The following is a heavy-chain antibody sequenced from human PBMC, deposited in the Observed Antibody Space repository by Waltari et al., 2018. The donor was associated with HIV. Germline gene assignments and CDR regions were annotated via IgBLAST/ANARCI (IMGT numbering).Heavy chain of an antibody. D-gene: IGHD1-7*01. Sequence: VQLQESGPRLVTPSETLSLTCSVSGGSLRSSYCSWIRQPAGKGPEWIGRTYPSGSTNYSPSLKSRVTLSVDTSKNQFSLKLMSVIAADTAMYYCARGAGELQGRAFDYWGQGTLVTVSS. CDR3: ARGAGELQGRAFDY. CDR1: GGSLRSSY. CDR2: TYPSGST. V-gene: IGHV4-4*07. J-gene: IGHJ4*02.